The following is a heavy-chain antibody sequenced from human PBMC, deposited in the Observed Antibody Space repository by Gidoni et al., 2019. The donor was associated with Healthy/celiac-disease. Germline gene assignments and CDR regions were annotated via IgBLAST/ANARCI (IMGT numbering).Heavy chain of an antibody. Sequence: QVQLVQSGAEVKKPGASVKVSCKASGYTFTSYGISWVRQAPGQGLEWMGWISAYNGNTNYAQKLQGRVTMTTDTSTSTAYMELRSLRSDDTAVYYCARDLIGLLWFGSSSGSDYWGQGTLVTVSS. J-gene: IGHJ4*02. V-gene: IGHV1-18*01. CDR3: ARDLIGLLWFGSSSGSDY. CDR1: GYTFTSYG. CDR2: ISAYNGNT. D-gene: IGHD3-10*01.